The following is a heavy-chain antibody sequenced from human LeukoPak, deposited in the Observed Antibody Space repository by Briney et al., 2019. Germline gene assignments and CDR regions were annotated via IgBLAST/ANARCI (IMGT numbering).Heavy chain of an antibody. Sequence: GGSLRLSCPASGFNFRSYAMNWVRQAPGKGLEWVSSISGSGSGGSTYYADSVKGRFTISRDNSKNTLYLQMNSLIAEDTAVYYCAKSGHNRFDYWGQGTRVTVSS. CDR3: AKSGHNRFDY. CDR2: ISGSGSGGST. D-gene: IGHD5-24*01. V-gene: IGHV3-23*01. CDR1: GFNFRSYA. J-gene: IGHJ4*02.